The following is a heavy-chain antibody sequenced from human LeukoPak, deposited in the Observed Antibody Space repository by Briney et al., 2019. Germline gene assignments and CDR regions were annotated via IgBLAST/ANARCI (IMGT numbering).Heavy chain of an antibody. CDR3: ARETNSNRRYCSSTSCRYYYYYYGMDV. CDR1: GYTFTGYY. CDR2: MNPNSGNT. J-gene: IGHJ6*02. D-gene: IGHD2-2*01. V-gene: IGHV1-8*02. Sequence: ASVKVSCKASGYTFTGYYMHWVRQAPGQGLEWMGWMNPNSGNTGYAQKFQGRVTMTRNTSISTAYMELSSLRSEDTAVYYCARETNSNRRYCSSTSCRYYYYYYGMDVWGQGTTVTVSS.